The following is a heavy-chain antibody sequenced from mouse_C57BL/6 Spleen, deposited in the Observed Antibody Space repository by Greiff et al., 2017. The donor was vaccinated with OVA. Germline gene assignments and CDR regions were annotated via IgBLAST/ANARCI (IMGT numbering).Heavy chain of an antibody. CDR2: IWSGGST. D-gene: IGHD2-4*01. J-gene: IGHJ4*01. Sequence: VQGVESGPGLVQPSQSLSITCTVSGFSLTSYGVHWVRQPPGKGLEWLGVIWSGGSTDYNAAFISRLSISKDNSKSQVFFKMNSLQADDTAIYYCAKIYYDYDDAMDYWGQGTSVTVSS. CDR3: AKIYYDYDDAMDY. CDR1: GFSLTSYG. V-gene: IGHV2-4*01.